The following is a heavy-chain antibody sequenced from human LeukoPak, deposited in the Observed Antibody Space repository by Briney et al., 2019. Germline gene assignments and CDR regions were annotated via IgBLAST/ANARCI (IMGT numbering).Heavy chain of an antibody. J-gene: IGHJ4*02. Sequence: SETLSLTCTVSGGSINTPNYYWGWIRQPPGKGLEWIGEINHSGSTNYNPSLKSRVTISVDTSKNQFSLKLSSVTAADTAVYYCARTSVAGYFDYWGQGTLVTVSS. V-gene: IGHV4-39*07. CDR2: INHSGST. CDR3: ARTSVAGYFDY. CDR1: GGSINTPNYY. D-gene: IGHD6-19*01.